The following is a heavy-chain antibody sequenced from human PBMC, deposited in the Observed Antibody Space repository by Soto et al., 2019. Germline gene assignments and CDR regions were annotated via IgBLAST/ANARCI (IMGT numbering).Heavy chain of an antibody. CDR2: ISGSGGST. CDR1: GFTFSSYA. V-gene: IGHV3-23*01. Sequence: GGSLRLSCAASGFTFSSYAMSWVRQAPGKGLEWVSVISGSGGSTYYADSVKGRFTISRDNSKNTLYLQMNSLRAEDTAVYYCAKGFPYYDFWSGYVRRPWYFDYWGQGTLVTVSS. D-gene: IGHD3-3*01. J-gene: IGHJ4*02. CDR3: AKGFPYYDFWSGYVRRPWYFDY.